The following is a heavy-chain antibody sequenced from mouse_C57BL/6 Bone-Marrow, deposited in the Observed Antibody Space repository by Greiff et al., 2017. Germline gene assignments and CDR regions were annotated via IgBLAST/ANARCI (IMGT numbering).Heavy chain of an antibody. CDR1: GYTFTRYW. CDR3: ARDYGSSYGC. Sequence: QVQLQQPGAELVMPGASVKLSCKASGYTFTRYWMHWVKQRPGQGLEWIGEIVPSDSYTNYNQKFKGKSTLTVDKSSSTAYMQLSSLTSEDSAVYYCARDYGSSYGCWGQGTTLTVSS. V-gene: IGHV1-69*01. J-gene: IGHJ2*01. D-gene: IGHD1-1*01. CDR2: IVPSDSYT.